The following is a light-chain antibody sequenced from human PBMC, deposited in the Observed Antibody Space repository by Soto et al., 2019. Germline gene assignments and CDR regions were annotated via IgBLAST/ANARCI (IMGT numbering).Light chain of an antibody. J-gene: IGLJ2*01. CDR1: GSDVGGYNY. Sequence: QSALTQPASVSGSPGQSITISCTGTGSDVGGYNYVSWYQQHPGKAPKVMIYDVSNRPSGVSDRFSGSKSGNTASLTIYGLQAEDEADYYCRSYTSASTPLVFGGGTKLTVL. CDR3: RSYTSASTPLV. CDR2: DVS. V-gene: IGLV2-14*01.